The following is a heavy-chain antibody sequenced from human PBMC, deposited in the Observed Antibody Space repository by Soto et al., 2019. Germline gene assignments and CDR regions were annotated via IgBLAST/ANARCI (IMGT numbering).Heavy chain of an antibody. J-gene: IGHJ3*02. V-gene: IGHV3-33*01. D-gene: IGHD1-20*01. CDR2: IWYDGSNK. Sequence: PGGSLRLSCAASGFTFSSYGMHWVRQAPGKGLEWVAVIWYDGSNKYYADSVKGRFTISRDNSKNTLYLQMNSLRAEDTAVYYCARIRDNWNDWGAFDIWGQGTMVTVSS. CDR1: GFTFSSYG. CDR3: ARIRDNWNDWGAFDI.